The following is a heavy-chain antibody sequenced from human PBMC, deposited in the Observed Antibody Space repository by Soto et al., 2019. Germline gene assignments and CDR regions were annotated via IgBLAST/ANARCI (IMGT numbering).Heavy chain of an antibody. Sequence: GGSLRLSCAASAFPFGSYARSWARQAPGKGQEWVSTIRANVGSTDYRETVKGRFTVSRDNSKNMLYMQMNSLRAEDTAVYYCAKRPLSIITFDYWGLGTLVTVSS. D-gene: IGHD3-22*01. CDR1: AFPFGSYA. CDR2: IRANVGST. CDR3: AKRPLSIITFDY. V-gene: IGHV3-23*01. J-gene: IGHJ4*02.